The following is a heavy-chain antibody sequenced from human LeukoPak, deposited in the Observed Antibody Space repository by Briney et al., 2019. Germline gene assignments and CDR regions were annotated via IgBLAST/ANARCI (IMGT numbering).Heavy chain of an antibody. J-gene: IGHJ4*02. Sequence: ASVKVSCKPSGYTFTDYYMHWVLQAPGQGFEWMGWINPNRGGTNYVQQFQDRVTMTGDTSISTAHMELSRLRSDDTAVYYCARANFLYCSSTTCLSGYWGQGTLVIVSS. V-gene: IGHV1-2*02. CDR3: ARANFLYCSSTTCLSGY. D-gene: IGHD2-2*01. CDR2: INPNRGGT. CDR1: GYTFTDYY.